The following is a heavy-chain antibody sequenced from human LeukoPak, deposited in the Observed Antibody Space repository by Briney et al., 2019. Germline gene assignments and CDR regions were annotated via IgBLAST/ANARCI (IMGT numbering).Heavy chain of an antibody. CDR3: ARAPIVVVVAASSQGRGMDV. CDR1: GGSFSGCY. J-gene: IGHJ6*02. D-gene: IGHD2-15*01. V-gene: IGHV4-34*01. Sequence: SETLSLTCAVYGGSFSGCYWSWIRQPPGKGLEWIGEINHSGSTNYNPSLKSRVTISVDTSKNQFSLKLSSVTAADTAVYYCARAPIVVVVAASSQGRGMDVWGQGTTVTVSS. CDR2: INHSGST.